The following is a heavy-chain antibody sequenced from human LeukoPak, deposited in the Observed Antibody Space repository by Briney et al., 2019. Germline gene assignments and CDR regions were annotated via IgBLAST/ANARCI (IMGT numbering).Heavy chain of an antibody. D-gene: IGHD3-3*01. V-gene: IGHV3-33*01. CDR2: IRYDGSNK. J-gene: IGHJ4*02. Sequence: GGSQRLSCAASGFIFSSYGMHWVRQAPGKGLEWVAVIRYDGSNKYYADSVKGRFTIYRDNSKHTLYLQMNSLRAEDTAVFYCARDRSSSGYPGDFDYWGQGTLVTVSS. CDR3: ARDRSSSGYPGDFDY. CDR1: GFIFSSYG.